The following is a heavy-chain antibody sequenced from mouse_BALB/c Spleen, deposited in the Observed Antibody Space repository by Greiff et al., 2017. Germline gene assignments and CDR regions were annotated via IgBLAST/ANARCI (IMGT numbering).Heavy chain of an antibody. CDR1: GFTFSNYW. J-gene: IGHJ3*01. D-gene: IGHD2-4*01. V-gene: IGHV6-6*02. CDR3: TDYDYEGWFAY. CDR2: IRLKSNNYAT. Sequence: DVKLQESGGGLVQPGGSMKLSCVASGFTFSNYWMNWVRQSPEKGLEWVAEIRLKSNNYATHYAESVKGRFTISRDDSKNSVYLQMNNLRTEDTGIYYCTDYDYEGWFAYWGQGTLVTVSA.